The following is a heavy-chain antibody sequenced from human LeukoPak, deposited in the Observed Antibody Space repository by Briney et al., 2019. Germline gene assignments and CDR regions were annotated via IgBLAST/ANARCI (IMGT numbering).Heavy chain of an antibody. CDR2: IYTSGST. D-gene: IGHD2-2*03. J-gene: IGHJ4*02. Sequence: PSETLSLTCTVSGGSISSYYWSWIRQPAGKGLEWIGRIYTSGSTNYNPSLKSRVTMSVDTSKNQFSLKLSSVTAADTAVYYCAREGYDGYCSSTSCYAGLGYWGQGTLVTVSS. CDR1: GGSISSYY. V-gene: IGHV4-4*07. CDR3: AREGYDGYCSSTSCYAGLGY.